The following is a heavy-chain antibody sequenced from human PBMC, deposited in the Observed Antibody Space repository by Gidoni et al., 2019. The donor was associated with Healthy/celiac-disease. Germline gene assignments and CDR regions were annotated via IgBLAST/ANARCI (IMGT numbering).Heavy chain of an antibody. CDR1: GFPFSSYA. D-gene: IGHD3-3*01. CDR3: AKSTLGGSGIDY. CDR2: IRGSGGST. J-gene: IGHJ4*02. V-gene: IGHV3-23*01. Sequence: EVQLLDSGCGLVQPGGSLRLSCAASGFPFSSYAMSWVRQAPGKGLEWVSAIRGSGGSTYYADAVKGRFTISRDNSKNTLYLQMNSLRAEDTAVYYCAKSTLGGSGIDYWGQGTLVTVSS.